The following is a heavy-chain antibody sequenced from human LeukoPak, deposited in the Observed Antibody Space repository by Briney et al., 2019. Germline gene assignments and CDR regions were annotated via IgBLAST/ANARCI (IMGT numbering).Heavy chain of an antibody. CDR3: ARDMQPYYYDSSGYLDY. Sequence: PGRSLRLSCAASGFPFNSYGMHWVRQAPGKGLEWVAVIWYDGSNKYYADSVKGRFTISRDNSKNTLYLQMNSLRAEDTAVYYCARDMQPYYYDSSGYLDYWGQEPWSPSPQ. CDR2: IWYDGSNK. V-gene: IGHV3-33*01. CDR1: GFPFNSYG. D-gene: IGHD3-22*01. J-gene: IGHJ4*01.